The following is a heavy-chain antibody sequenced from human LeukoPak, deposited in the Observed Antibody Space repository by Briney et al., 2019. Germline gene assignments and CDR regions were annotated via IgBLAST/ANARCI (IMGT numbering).Heavy chain of an antibody. V-gene: IGHV1-2*02. CDR1: GDTFTGYY. J-gene: IGHJ5*02. D-gene: IGHD5-12*01. CDR2: INPNSGGT. CDR3: ARDGRTWGYSGYDRRVYWFDP. Sequence: GASVKVSCKASGDTFTGYYMHWVRQAPGQGLEWMGWINPNSGGTNYAQKFQGRVTMTRDMSTSAVYMELSSLRSEDTAVYYCARDGRTWGYSGYDRRVYWFDPWGQGTLVTVSS.